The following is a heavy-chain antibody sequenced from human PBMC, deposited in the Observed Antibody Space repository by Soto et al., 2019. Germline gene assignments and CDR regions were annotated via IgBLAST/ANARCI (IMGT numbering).Heavy chain of an antibody. J-gene: IGHJ4*02. CDR3: ARDSILLALDS. Sequence: LRLSCAASGFTFTSYTMSWVRQAPGKGLQWVSAISGSGGSTYYADSVKGRFTISRDNSVNTLYLQMNSLRAEDTAVYYCARDSILLALDSWGQGILVTVSS. D-gene: IGHD1-1*01. V-gene: IGHV3-23*01. CDR1: GFTFTSYT. CDR2: ISGSGGST.